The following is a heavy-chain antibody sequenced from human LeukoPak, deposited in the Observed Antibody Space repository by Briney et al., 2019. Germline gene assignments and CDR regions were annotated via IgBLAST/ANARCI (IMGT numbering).Heavy chain of an antibody. CDR1: GGSISSSSYY. Sequence: PSETLSLTCTVSGGSISSSSYYWGWIRQPPGKGLEWIGSIYYSGSTCYNPSLKSRVTISVDTSKNQFSLKLSSVTAADTAVYYCARPSYGSGSYDDYWGQGTLVTVSS. V-gene: IGHV4-39*01. D-gene: IGHD3-10*01. CDR2: IYYSGST. CDR3: ARPSYGSGSYDDY. J-gene: IGHJ4*02.